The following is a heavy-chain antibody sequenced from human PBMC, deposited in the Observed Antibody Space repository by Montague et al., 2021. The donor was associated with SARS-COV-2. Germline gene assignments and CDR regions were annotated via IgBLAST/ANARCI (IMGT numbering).Heavy chain of an antibody. V-gene: IGHV3-7*01. CDR2: IKEDGSDK. J-gene: IGHJ5*02. D-gene: IGHD2-2*01. CDR1: GFTLSSYW. CDR3: ARLKYTTSGGNWLDP. Sequence: SLRLSCAASGFTLSSYWLTWVRQAPGKGLEWVANIKEDGSDKYYVDSXXGLFTISRDNAKNSLYLQMNSLRAEDTAMYYCARLKYTTSGGNWLDPWGQGTLVTVSS.